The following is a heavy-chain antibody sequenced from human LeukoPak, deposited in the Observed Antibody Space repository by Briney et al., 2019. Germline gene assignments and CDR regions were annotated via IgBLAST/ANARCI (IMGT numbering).Heavy chain of an antibody. D-gene: IGHD3-22*01. CDR1: GFTFSSYD. J-gene: IGHJ6*02. Sequence: GGSLRLSCAASGFTFSSYDMHWVRQVTGKGLEWVSAIGTVGDTYYPGSVKGRFTISRENAKNSLYLQMSSLRAGDTAVYYCGRGMDSSGDERGMDVWGQGTTVTVSS. CDR3: GRGMDSSGDERGMDV. V-gene: IGHV3-13*01. CDR2: IGTVGDT.